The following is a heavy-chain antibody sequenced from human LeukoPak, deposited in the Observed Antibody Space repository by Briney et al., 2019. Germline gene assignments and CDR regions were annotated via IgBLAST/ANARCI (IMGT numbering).Heavy chain of an antibody. V-gene: IGHV3-33*01. CDR1: GFTFSSYG. J-gene: IGHJ4*02. CDR2: IWYDGSNK. Sequence: GGSLRLSCAASGFTFSSYGMHWVRQAPGKGLEWVAVIWYDGSNKYYADSVKGRFTISRDNSKNTLYLQMNSLRAEDTAVYYCARDGHYYGSGSPFYFDYWGQGTPVTVSS. D-gene: IGHD3-10*01. CDR3: ARDGHYYGSGSPFYFDY.